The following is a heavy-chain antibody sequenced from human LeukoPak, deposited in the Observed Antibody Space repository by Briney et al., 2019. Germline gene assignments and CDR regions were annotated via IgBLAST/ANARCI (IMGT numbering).Heavy chain of an antibody. CDR1: GASITSSY. Sequence: SETLSLTCTVSGASITSSYWSWVRQPPGKGLEWIGYIYYTGDTSHNPSLNSRVTISLDTSKNQFSLKLTSVTAADTAVYYCVRGSGRDGYTTETRGQGTLVTVSS. CDR2: IYYTGDT. CDR3: VRGSGRDGYTTET. J-gene: IGHJ4*02. D-gene: IGHD5-24*01. V-gene: IGHV4-59*08.